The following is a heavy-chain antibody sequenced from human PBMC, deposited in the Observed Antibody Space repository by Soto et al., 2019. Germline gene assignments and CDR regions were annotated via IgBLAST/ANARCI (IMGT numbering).Heavy chain of an antibody. CDR1: GGTFSKDA. CDR3: TRVLGYTFEPGKTRYYAMDV. Sequence: QVQLVQSGAEVKKPGSSVTVSCKTSGGTFSKDAINRVRQAPGQGLEWMGLLIPVFGSPIYAQKFQGRIRTTADESTSTAFMDLSSLRSADTAVYYCTRVLGYTFEPGKTRYYAMDVWGQGTTVSVSS. V-gene: IGHV1-69*01. D-gene: IGHD5-18*01. J-gene: IGHJ6*02. CDR2: LIPVFGSP.